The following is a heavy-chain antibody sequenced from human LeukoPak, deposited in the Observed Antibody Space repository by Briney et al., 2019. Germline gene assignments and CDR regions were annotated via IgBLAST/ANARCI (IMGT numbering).Heavy chain of an antibody. D-gene: IGHD3-10*01. CDR2: ISWNSGSI. J-gene: IGHJ4*02. V-gene: IGHV3-9*01. CDR3: AKDRRALGYGSGSYLDY. CDR1: GFAFDDYA. Sequence: GGSLRLSCAASGFAFDDYAMHWVRQAPGKGLEWVSGISWNSGSIGYADSVKGRFTISRDNAKNSLYLQMNSLRAEDTALYYCAKDRRALGYGSGSYLDYWGQGTLVTVSS.